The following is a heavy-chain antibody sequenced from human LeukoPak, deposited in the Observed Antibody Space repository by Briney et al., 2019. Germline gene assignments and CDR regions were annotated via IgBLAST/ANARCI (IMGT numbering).Heavy chain of an antibody. CDR1: GFTFSSYS. J-gene: IGHJ4*02. V-gene: IGHV3-21*01. D-gene: IGHD2-15*01. CDR2: ISSSSSYI. CDR3: ARDSRYCSGGSCYRKSSFDY. Sequence: PGGSLRLSCAASGFTFSSYSMNWVRQAPGKGLEWVSSISSSSSYIYYADSVKGRFTTSRDNAKNSLYLQMNSLRAEDTAVYYCARDSRYCSGGSCYRKSSFDYWGQGTLVTVSS.